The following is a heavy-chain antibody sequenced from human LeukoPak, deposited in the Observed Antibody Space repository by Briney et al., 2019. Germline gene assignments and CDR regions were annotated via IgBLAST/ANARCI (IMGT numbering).Heavy chain of an antibody. CDR1: GGSVSSGSYY. J-gene: IGHJ4*02. CDR3: ARALGYYDSSGRYFDY. D-gene: IGHD3-22*01. V-gene: IGHV4-61*01. Sequence: SETLSLTCTVSGGSVSSGSYYWSWIRQPPGKGLEWIGYIYYSGSTNYNPSLKSRVTISVDTSKNQFSLKLSSVTAADTAVYYCARALGYYDSSGRYFDYWGQGTLDTVSS. CDR2: IYYSGST.